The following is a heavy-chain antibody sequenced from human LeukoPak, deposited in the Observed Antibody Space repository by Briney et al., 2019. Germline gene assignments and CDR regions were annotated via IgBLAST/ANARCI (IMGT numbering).Heavy chain of an antibody. V-gene: IGHV1-69*04. Sequence: SVKVSCKASGGTFSSYAISWVRQAPGQGLEWMGRIIPILGIANYAQKLQGRVTMTTDTSTSTAYMELRSLRSDDTAVYYCARDHFSGSYLDGGFDYWGQGSLVTVSS. CDR3: ARDHFSGSYLDGGFDY. D-gene: IGHD1-26*01. J-gene: IGHJ4*02. CDR1: GGTFSSYA. CDR2: IIPILGIA.